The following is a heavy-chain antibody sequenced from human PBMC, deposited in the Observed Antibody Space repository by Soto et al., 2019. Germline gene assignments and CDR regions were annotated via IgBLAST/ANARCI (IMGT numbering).Heavy chain of an antibody. CDR2: ISWNSGII. CDR1: GFTFDDYA. CDR3: SKDGDPGETTEGWEYFDY. Sequence: EVQLVESGGGLVQPGRSLRLSCAASGFTFDDYAMHWVRQVPGKGLEWVSGISWNSGIINYADSVKGRFTISRDNAKNAVYLQMNSLRADDTALYYCSKDGDPGETTEGWEYFDYWGQGTLVTVAS. D-gene: IGHD1-1*01. J-gene: IGHJ4*02. V-gene: IGHV3-9*01.